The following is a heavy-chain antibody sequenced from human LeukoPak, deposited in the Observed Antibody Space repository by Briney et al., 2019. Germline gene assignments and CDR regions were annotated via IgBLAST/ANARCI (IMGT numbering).Heavy chain of an antibody. Sequence: PSETLSLTCTVSGGSNNSYYWSWIRQPPGKGLEWIGYTHPSGNTNYSPSLKSRATISIDTSRNQFSLKLSSVTAADTAVYYCARKAPKKGWFDPWGQGTLVTVSS. CDR1: GGSNNSYY. V-gene: IGHV4-4*09. CDR3: ARKAPKKGWFDP. CDR2: THPSGNT. J-gene: IGHJ5*02.